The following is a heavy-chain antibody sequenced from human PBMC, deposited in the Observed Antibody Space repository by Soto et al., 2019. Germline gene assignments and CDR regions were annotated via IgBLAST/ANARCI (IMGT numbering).Heavy chain of an antibody. J-gene: IGHJ5*02. Sequence: SETLSLTCTVSGGSISSYYWSWIRQPAGKGLEWIGRIYTSGSTNYNPSLKSRVTMSVDTSKNQFSLKLSSVTAADTAVYYCKRGARYFGVVIIDWFDPWGQGTLVTVSS. D-gene: IGHD3-3*01. V-gene: IGHV4-4*07. CDR3: KRGARYFGVVIIDWFDP. CDR2: IYTSGST. CDR1: GGSISSYY.